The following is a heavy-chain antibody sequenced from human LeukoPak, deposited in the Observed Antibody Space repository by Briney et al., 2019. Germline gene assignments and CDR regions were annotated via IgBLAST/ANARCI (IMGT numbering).Heavy chain of an antibody. V-gene: IGHV4-31*03. CDR1: GGSISSGGYY. D-gene: IGHD2/OR15-2a*01. J-gene: IGHJ3*02. Sequence: SETLSLTCTVSGGSISSGGYYWSWIRQHPGKGLEWIGYIYYSGSTYYNPSLKSRVTMSVDTSKNQFSLKLSSVTAVDTAVYYCARKSYVLNAFDIWGQGTMVTVSS. CDR3: ARKSYVLNAFDI. CDR2: IYYSGST.